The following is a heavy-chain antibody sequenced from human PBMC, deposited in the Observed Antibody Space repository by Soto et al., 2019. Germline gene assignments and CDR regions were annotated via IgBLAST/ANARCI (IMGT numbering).Heavy chain of an antibody. D-gene: IGHD3-22*01. CDR3: ARDVGYHYDGSPSGQFDF. CDR1: GNSISTTNW. J-gene: IGHJ4*02. Sequence: QVELQESGPGLVKPSGTLSLTCAVFGNSISTTNWWSWVRQSPGQGLEWIGEIYHSGTSNYNPSLKSRVTISLDKSKTQFSLKLSSVTAADTAVYDCARDVGYHYDGSPSGQFDFWGQGTLVIVSS. CDR2: IYHSGTS. V-gene: IGHV4-4*02.